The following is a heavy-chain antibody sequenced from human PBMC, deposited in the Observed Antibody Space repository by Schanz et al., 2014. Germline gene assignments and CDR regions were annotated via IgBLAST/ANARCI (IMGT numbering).Heavy chain of an antibody. D-gene: IGHD5-18*01. CDR1: GYNITSND. J-gene: IGHJ4*02. CDR3: ARGTDTAMEHRPFDY. CDR2: MNPNSGNT. Sequence: QVLQVQSGSELKKPGTSVKVSCKASGYNITSNDVTWVRQATGQGLEWMGWMNPNSGNTGYAQKFQGRVTMTTDTSTSTAYMELRSLRSDDTAVYYCARGTDTAMEHRPFDYWGQGTLVTVSS. V-gene: IGHV1-8*01.